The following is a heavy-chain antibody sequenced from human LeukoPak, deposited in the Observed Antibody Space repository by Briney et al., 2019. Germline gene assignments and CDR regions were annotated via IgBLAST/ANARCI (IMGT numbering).Heavy chain of an antibody. Sequence: ASVKVSCKASGYTFTGYYMHWVRQAPGQGLEWMGWINPNSGGTNYAQKFRGRVTMTRDTSISTAYMELSRLRSDDTAVYYCASFIAAAGNFDYWGQGTLVTVSS. CDR2: INPNSGGT. D-gene: IGHD6-13*01. CDR1: GYTFTGYY. CDR3: ASFIAAAGNFDY. V-gene: IGHV1-2*02. J-gene: IGHJ4*02.